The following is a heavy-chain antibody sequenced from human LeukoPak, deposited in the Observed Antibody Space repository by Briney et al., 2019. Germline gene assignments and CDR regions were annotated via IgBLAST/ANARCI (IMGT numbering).Heavy chain of an antibody. CDR1: GFTLSIYW. J-gene: IGHJ4*02. D-gene: IGHD6-13*01. CDR2: ISYDGSNK. V-gene: IGHV3-30-3*01. Sequence: QPGGSLRLSCAASGFTLSIYWMSWVRQAPGKGLEWVAVISYDGSNKYYADSVKGRFTISRDNSKNTLYLQMNSLRAEDTAVYYCARSPGIAAAGSFDYWGQGTLVTVSS. CDR3: ARSPGIAAAGSFDY.